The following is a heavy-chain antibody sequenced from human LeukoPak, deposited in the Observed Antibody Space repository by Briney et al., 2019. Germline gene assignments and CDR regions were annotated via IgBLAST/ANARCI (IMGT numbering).Heavy chain of an antibody. CDR3: ARRSRGILSPLDI. CDR2: INHSGST. CDR1: GGSFSGYY. V-gene: IGHV4-34*01. Sequence: SETLSLTCAVYGGSFSGYYWSWIRQPPGKGLEWIGEINHSGSTNYNPSLKSRVTISVDPSKNQFSLKLSSVTAADTAVYYCARRSRGILSPLDIWGQGTMVTVSS. J-gene: IGHJ3*02. D-gene: IGHD6-13*01.